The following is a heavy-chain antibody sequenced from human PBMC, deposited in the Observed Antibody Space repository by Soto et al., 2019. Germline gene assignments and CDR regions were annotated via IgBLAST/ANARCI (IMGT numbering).Heavy chain of an antibody. J-gene: IGHJ4*02. CDR3: AKDRDSSGYYYRNY. CDR2: ISGTGDST. V-gene: IGHV3-23*01. D-gene: IGHD3-22*01. Sequence: GSLRLSCAASGFTFSSYAMSWVRQAPGKGLEWVSAISGTGDSTYYADSVKGRFTISRDNSKNTLYLLINSLRAEDTAVYYCAKDRDSSGYYYRNYWGQGTLVTVSS. CDR1: GFTFSSYA.